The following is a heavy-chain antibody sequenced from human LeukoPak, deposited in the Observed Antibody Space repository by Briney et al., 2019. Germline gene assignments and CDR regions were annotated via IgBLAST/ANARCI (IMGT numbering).Heavy chain of an antibody. Sequence: GGSLRLSCAASGCTFSSKWMQWVRQAPGKGLEWVSRIHRDGSSTIYADSVKGRFTISRDNAKNTLYLQMNSLRAEDTAMYYCAREAYGSGNYYSDYWGQGTLVTVSS. V-gene: IGHV3-74*01. CDR1: GCTFSSKW. CDR2: IHRDGSST. CDR3: AREAYGSGNYYSDY. D-gene: IGHD3-10*01. J-gene: IGHJ4*02.